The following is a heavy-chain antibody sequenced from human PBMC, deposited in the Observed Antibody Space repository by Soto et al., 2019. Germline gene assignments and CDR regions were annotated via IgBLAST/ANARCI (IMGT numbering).Heavy chain of an antibody. D-gene: IGHD3-22*01. J-gene: IGHJ5*02. Sequence: GGSLRLSCAVSGFTVTDVWMNWIRQAPGKGLEWVSAISGSGGSTYYADSVKGRFTISRDNSKNTLHLQMNSLRAEDTAVYYCASTLNYYDSRKYNWFDPWGQGTLVTVSS. V-gene: IGHV3-23*01. CDR3: ASTLNYYDSRKYNWFDP. CDR2: ISGSGGST. CDR1: GFTVTDVW.